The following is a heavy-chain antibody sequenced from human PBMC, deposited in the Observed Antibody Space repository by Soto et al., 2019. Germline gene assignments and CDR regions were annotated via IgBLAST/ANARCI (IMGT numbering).Heavy chain of an antibody. CDR3: ARDSFVVVPGGWFDP. V-gene: IGHV3-33*01. CDR2: IWYDGSNK. D-gene: IGHD2-15*01. Sequence: GGSLRLSCAASGFTFSSYGMHWVRQAPGKGLEWVAVIWYDGSNKYYADSVKGRFTISRDNSKNTLYLQMNSLRAEDTAVYYCARDSFVVVPGGWFDPWGQGTLVTVSS. CDR1: GFTFSSYG. J-gene: IGHJ5*02.